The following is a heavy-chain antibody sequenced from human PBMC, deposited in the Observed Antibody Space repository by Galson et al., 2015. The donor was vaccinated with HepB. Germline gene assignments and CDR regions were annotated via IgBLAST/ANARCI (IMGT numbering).Heavy chain of an antibody. CDR2: INAGNGNT. D-gene: IGHD2-15*01. J-gene: IGHJ6*02. Sequence: SGYTFTSYAMHWVRQAPGQRLEWMGWINAGNGNTKYSQKFQGRVTITRDTSASTAYMELSSLRSEDTAVYYCARGVGCSGGSCYPKSYGMDVWGQGTTVTVSS. CDR1: GYTFTSYA. V-gene: IGHV1-3*01. CDR3: ARGVGCSGGSCYPKSYGMDV.